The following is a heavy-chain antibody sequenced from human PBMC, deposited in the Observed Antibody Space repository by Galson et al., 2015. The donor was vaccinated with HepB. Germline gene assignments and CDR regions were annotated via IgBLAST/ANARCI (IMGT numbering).Heavy chain of an antibody. V-gene: IGHV3-7*01. D-gene: IGHD3-10*01. CDR3: ARGGLLWFGELVGGKEDY. J-gene: IGHJ4*02. Sequence: SLRLSCAASGFTFSSYWMSWVRQAPGKGLEWVANIKQDGSEKYYVDSVKGRFTISRDNAKNSLYLQMNSLRAEDTAVYYCARGGLLWFGELVGGKEDYWGQGTLVTVSS. CDR1: GFTFSSYW. CDR2: IKQDGSEK.